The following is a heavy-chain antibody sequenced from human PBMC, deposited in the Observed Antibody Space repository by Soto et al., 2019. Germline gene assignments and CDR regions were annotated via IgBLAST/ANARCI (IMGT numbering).Heavy chain of an antibody. J-gene: IGHJ3*02. V-gene: IGHV3-23*01. CDR3: AKGLATWGRRVPAASGTDAFDI. CDR2: ISGSGGST. D-gene: IGHD2-2*01. CDR1: GFTFSSYA. Sequence: GGSLRLSCAASGFTFSSYAMSWVRQAPGKGLEWVSAISGSGGSTYYADSVKGRFTISRDNSKNTLYLQMNSLRAEDTAVYYCAKGLATWGRRVPAASGTDAFDIWGQGTMVTVSS.